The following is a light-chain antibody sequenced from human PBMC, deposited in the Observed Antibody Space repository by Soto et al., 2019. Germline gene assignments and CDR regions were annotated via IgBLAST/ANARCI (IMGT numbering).Light chain of an antibody. CDR3: QQRSNWPPT. Sequence: EIVLTQSPATLSLSPVERATLSCRASQSVSSYLAWYQQKPGQAPRLLIYDASNRATGIPARFSGSGSGTDFTLTISSLEPEDLAVYYCQQRSNWPPTFGQGTKLEIK. CDR2: DAS. J-gene: IGKJ2*01. CDR1: QSVSSY. V-gene: IGKV3-11*01.